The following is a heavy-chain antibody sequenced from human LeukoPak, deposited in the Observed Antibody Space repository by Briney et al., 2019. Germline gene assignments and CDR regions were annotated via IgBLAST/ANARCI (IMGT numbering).Heavy chain of an antibody. CDR1: RFTDSSNY. V-gene: IGHV3-53*01. D-gene: IGHD2-15*01. Sequence: AGSLTLTCAASRFTDSSNYRSWVRQAPGKGLDWVSVIYNEDSTYYADSVKGRFTMSRDNSKNTLYLKMNSLRDEDTAVYYCARSQKNKYCSGGSCYLYYFDYWGQGTLVTVSS. CDR2: IYNEDST. CDR3: ARSQKNKYCSGGSCYLYYFDY. J-gene: IGHJ4*02.